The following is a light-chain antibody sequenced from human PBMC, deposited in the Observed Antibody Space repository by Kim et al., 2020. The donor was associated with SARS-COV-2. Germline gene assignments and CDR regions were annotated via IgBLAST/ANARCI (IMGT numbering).Light chain of an antibody. Sequence: IQLTQSPSSLSASVGDRVTITCRASQGINSYLAWYQQIPGKAPKLLIYGASTLQSGVPSRFSGSGSGTAFTLTINSLHPEDFATYYCQQLNIYPPTFGQGTRLEIK. J-gene: IGKJ5*01. V-gene: IGKV1-9*01. CDR3: QQLNIYPPT. CDR2: GAS. CDR1: QGINSY.